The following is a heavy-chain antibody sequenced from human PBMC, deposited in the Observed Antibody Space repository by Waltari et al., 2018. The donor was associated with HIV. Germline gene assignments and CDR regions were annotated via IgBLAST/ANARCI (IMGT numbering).Heavy chain of an antibody. V-gene: IGHV3-23*01. J-gene: IGHJ3*02. Sequence: EVQLLESGGGLVQPGGSLRLLCAASGVTFSDYGLSWVRQAPGKGLGWVSIISGSGGSTYYADSVKGRFTVSRDNSKDTLFLQMNSLRAEDTALYYCAKEGIIVITDAFDIWGQGTMVIVSS. CDR3: AKEGIIVITDAFDI. D-gene: IGHD3-22*01. CDR2: ISGSGGST. CDR1: GVTFSDYG.